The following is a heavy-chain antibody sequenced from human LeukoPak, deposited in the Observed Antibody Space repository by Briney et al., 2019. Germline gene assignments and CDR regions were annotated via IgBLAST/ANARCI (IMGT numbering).Heavy chain of an antibody. Sequence: GGSLRLSCAASGFTFSNYGMNWVRQAPGKGLDWVPYISSSSGTIYYADSVKGRFTISRDNAKNSLYLQMNSLRAEDTAVYYCARDPDFWGQGILVTVSS. V-gene: IGHV3-48*01. CDR1: GFTFSNYG. CDR3: ARDPDF. J-gene: IGHJ4*02. CDR2: ISSSSGTI.